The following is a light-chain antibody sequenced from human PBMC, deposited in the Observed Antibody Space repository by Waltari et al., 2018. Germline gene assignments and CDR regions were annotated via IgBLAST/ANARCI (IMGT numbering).Light chain of an antibody. CDR3: SSRNGRASQVV. Sequence: SSGLTQDPAVSVAFGQTIRITCRGDNLRTSYSSWYQVKTGQAPVLVMFGKEKRPSGVPDRISGESSETTSSLIITGAQAEDEADYYCSSRNGRASQVVFAGGTKVTVL. J-gene: IGLJ2*01. CDR2: GKE. V-gene: IGLV3-19*01. CDR1: NLRTSY.